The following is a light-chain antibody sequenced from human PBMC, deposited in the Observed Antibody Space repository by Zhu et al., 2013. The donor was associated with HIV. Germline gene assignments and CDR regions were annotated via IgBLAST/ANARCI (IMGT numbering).Light chain of an antibody. CDR1: QSVSSN. J-gene: IGKJ2*01. CDR3: QHYGNSPPYT. V-gene: IGKV3-20*01. Sequence: EIVMTQSPATLSVSPGESATLSCRASQSVSSNLAWYQQKPGQAPRLLIFGVSSRVTGIPDRFSGSGSGTAFTLTISGLEPEDFAVYFCQHYGNSPPYTFGQGTKLEIK. CDR2: GVS.